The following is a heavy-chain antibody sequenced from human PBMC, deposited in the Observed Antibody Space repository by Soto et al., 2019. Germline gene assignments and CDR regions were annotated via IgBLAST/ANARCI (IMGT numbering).Heavy chain of an antibody. CDR3: ATPGGFGMDV. Sequence: LGESLKISCQGSGYNFATHWIGWVRHKAGKGLEWMGIIFPGDAETRYSPSFQGHITISADKSISIAYLRWSSLKASDTGMYYCATPGGFGMDVWGQGTTVTVS. J-gene: IGHJ6*02. CDR1: GYNFATHW. V-gene: IGHV5-51*01. CDR2: IFPGDAET. D-gene: IGHD5-12*01.